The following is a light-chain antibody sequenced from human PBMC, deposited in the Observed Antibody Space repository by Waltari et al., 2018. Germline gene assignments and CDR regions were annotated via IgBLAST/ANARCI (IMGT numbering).Light chain of an antibody. Sequence: DFQLTQSPSSLSESVGDRVTIACRASQHIGNYLNWYQKKVGKAPKLLIYGASTLQNGVPSRFSGGGSGTDFTLTISRLQPDDFATYFCQQSYSSPRVTFGQGTRLEIK. CDR3: QQSYSSPRVT. CDR2: GAS. CDR1: QHIGNY. V-gene: IGKV1-39*01. J-gene: IGKJ5*01.